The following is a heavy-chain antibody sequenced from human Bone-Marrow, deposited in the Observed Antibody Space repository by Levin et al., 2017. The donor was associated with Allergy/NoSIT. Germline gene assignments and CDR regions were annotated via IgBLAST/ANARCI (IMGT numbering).Heavy chain of an antibody. CDR1: GFTFSSYS. V-gene: IGHV3-21*06. Sequence: GGSLRLSCAASGFTFSSYSMNWVRQAPGKGLEWVSSISSGSCYIYYADSVKGRFTISRDDARNSLYLQMNSLRAKDTALYYCARDFEGQLNSWGQGTLVTVSA. D-gene: IGHD6-6*01. CDR3: ARDFEGQLNS. CDR2: ISSGSCYI. J-gene: IGHJ4*02.